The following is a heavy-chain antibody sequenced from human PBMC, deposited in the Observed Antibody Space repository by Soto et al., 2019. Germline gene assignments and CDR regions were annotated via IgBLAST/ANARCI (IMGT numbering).Heavy chain of an antibody. D-gene: IGHD2-15*01. CDR2: ISSSSSYI. CDR3: ARAAEVAATRAAFDI. V-gene: IGHV3-21*01. Sequence: ESGGGLVKPGGSLRLSCAASGFTFSSYSMNWVRQAPGKGLEGVSSISSSSSYIYYADSVKGRFTISRDNAKNSLYLQMNSLRAEDTAVYYCARAAEVAATRAAFDIWGQGTMVTVSS. J-gene: IGHJ3*02. CDR1: GFTFSSYS.